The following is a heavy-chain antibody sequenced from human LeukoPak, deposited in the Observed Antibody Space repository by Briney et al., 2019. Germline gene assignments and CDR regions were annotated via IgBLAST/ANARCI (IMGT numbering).Heavy chain of an antibody. V-gene: IGHV3-30*03. CDR3: ARIYCSDGSCYSPLDY. Sequence: GGSLRLSCEASGFTFSNYGMHWVRQAPGKGLEWVAVISYDGSNKNYADSVKGRFTISRDNSNNTLYVQMNSLRAEDTAVYYCARIYCSDGSCYSPLDYWGQGTLVTVSS. D-gene: IGHD2-15*01. CDR2: ISYDGSNK. CDR1: GFTFSNYG. J-gene: IGHJ4*02.